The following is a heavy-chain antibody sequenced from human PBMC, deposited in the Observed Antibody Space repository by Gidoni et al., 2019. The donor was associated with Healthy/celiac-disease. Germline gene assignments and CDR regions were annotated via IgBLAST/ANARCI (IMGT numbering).Heavy chain of an antibody. V-gene: IGHV3-23*01. CDR1: GFTFRSYA. CDR3: AKLLHAYGGWYFDY. D-gene: IGHD6-19*01. CDR2: ISGSGGST. Sequence: EVQLLESGGGLVQPGGSLRLSCAASGFTFRSYAMTWVRQAPGKGLEWVSAISGSGGSTYYTDSVKGRFTISRDNSKNTLYLQMNSLRAEDTAVYYCAKLLHAYGGWYFDYWGQGTLVTVSS. J-gene: IGHJ4*02.